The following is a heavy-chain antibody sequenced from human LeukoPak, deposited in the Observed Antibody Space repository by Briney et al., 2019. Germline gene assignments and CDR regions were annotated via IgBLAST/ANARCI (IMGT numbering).Heavy chain of an antibody. CDR2: IKSKTDGGTT. J-gene: IGHJ6*03. CDR1: GFTFSNAW. CDR3: TTDRALDYDSSDNGYVEDYYYMDV. Sequence: PGGSLRLSCAASGFTFSNAWMSWVRQAPGKGLEWVGRIKSKTDGGTTDYAAPVKGRFTISRDDSKNTLYLQMNSLKTEDTAVYYCTTDRALDYDSSDNGYVEDYYYMDVWGKGTTVTVSS. D-gene: IGHD3-22*01. V-gene: IGHV3-15*01.